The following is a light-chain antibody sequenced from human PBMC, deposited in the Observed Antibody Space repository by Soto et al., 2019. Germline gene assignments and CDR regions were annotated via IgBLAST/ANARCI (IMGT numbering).Light chain of an antibody. Sequence: DIQLTQSPSSLSAYVGDSVTITCQASQDVTTFLNWYHQRPGKAPKRLISDASALQTGVPSRFRGSGAGTHFSFTISRLQPEDIGTYFCQQYENVPTFGQGTKVDIK. V-gene: IGKV1-33*01. CDR1: QDVTTF. CDR3: QQYENVPT. CDR2: DAS. J-gene: IGKJ1*01.